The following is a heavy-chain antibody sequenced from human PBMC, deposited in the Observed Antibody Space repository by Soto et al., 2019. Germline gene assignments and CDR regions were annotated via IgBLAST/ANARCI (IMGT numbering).Heavy chain of an antibody. Sequence: PSETLSLTCTVSGGSVRSSGYYWAWIRQPPGKGLEWIGSLYSSGKTYRNPSLKSRVTMSDDTSKNQFSLNLDSVTAADTAVYFCARDFAYFDSWGQGTLVTVSS. V-gene: IGHV4-39*07. CDR3: ARDFAYFDS. CDR1: GGSVRSSGYY. D-gene: IGHD3-3*01. CDR2: LYSSGKT. J-gene: IGHJ4*02.